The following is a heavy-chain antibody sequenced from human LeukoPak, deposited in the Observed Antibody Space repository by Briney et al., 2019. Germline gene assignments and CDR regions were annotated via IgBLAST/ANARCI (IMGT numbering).Heavy chain of an antibody. CDR2: ISYDGSNK. D-gene: IGHD6-19*01. V-gene: IGHV3-30*04. CDR3: AREGVIAVAGRHGGGFDY. J-gene: IGHJ4*02. CDR1: GFTFSSYA. Sequence: SGGSLRLSCAASGFTFSSYAMHWVRQAPGKGLEWVAVISYDGSNKYYADSVKGRFTISRDNSKNTLYLQMNSLRAEDTAVYYCAREGVIAVAGRHGGGFDYWGQGTLVTVSS.